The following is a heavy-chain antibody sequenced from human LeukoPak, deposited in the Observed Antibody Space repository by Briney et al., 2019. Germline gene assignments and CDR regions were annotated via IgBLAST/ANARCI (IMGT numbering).Heavy chain of an antibody. CDR3: ARDQISINALDI. J-gene: IGHJ3*02. CDR2: ISHTGST. D-gene: IGHD3-10*01. Sequence: SETLSLTCTVSGASINGHYWSWVRQSPEKGLEWIGYISHTGSTNYNPFLKSRVTVSVDTSKKQFSLKLSSVTAADTAIYYCARDQISINALDIWGQGTLVTVSS. CDR1: GASINGHY. V-gene: IGHV4-59*11.